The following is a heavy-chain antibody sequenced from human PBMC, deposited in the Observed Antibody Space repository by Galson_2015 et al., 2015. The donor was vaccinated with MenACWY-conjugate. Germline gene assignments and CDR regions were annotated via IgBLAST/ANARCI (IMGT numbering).Heavy chain of an antibody. D-gene: IGHD1-1*01. Sequence: SLRLSCAASGFIFSDYCMHWVRQAPGKGLVWVSRLCGDGSGKTYAGSVKGRFSISMDNAKTTLYLQMNSLRAEDTAMYYCGRIGTPYNFGSPWGQGTLVTVSS. CDR3: GRIGTPYNFGSP. J-gene: IGHJ5*02. CDR2: LCGDGSGK. V-gene: IGHV3-74*01. CDR1: GFIFSDYC.